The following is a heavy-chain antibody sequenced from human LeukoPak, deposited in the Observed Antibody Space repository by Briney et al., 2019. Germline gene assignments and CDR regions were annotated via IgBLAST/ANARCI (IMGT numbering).Heavy chain of an antibody. Sequence: SVKVSCKASGGTFSTYAISWVPQAPGQGLEWMGGIIPIFGTANYAQKFQGRVTITTEESTSTAYMELSSLRSEDTAVYYCARAIPIVATINVAFDIWGQGTMVTVSS. V-gene: IGHV1-69*05. CDR1: GGTFSTYA. CDR2: IIPIFGTA. D-gene: IGHD5-12*01. J-gene: IGHJ3*02. CDR3: ARAIPIVATINVAFDI.